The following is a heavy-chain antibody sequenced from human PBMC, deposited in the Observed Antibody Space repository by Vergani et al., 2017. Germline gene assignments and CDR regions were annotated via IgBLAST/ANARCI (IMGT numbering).Heavy chain of an antibody. J-gene: IGHJ6*03. CDR3: ARGPSVVQGHYIYYYSYFMDV. Sequence: QVQLQESGPGLVKPSQTLSLTCSVSGVSVSSTAFYWNWIRQPAGKGLEWIGRIYGSGNINYNPSLESRVSLSADTSKNQFSLQLTSVTAADTAVYYCARGPSVVQGHYIYYYSYFMDVWGKGTTVTVSS. CDR1: GVSVSSTAFY. V-gene: IGHV4-61*02. CDR2: IYGSGNI. D-gene: IGHD2-15*01.